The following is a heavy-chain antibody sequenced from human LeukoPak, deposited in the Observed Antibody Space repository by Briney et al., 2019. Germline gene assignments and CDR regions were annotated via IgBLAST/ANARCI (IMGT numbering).Heavy chain of an antibody. CDR1: GYTFTSYG. V-gene: IGHV1-18*01. Sequence: EASVKVSCKASGYTFTSYGISWVRQAPGQGLEWMGWISAYNGNTNYAQKLQDRVTMTTDTSTSTAYMELRSLRSDDTAVYYCARALWYYDFWSGYCPFDYWGQGTLVTVSS. D-gene: IGHD3-3*01. CDR3: ARALWYYDFWSGYCPFDY. J-gene: IGHJ4*02. CDR2: ISAYNGNT.